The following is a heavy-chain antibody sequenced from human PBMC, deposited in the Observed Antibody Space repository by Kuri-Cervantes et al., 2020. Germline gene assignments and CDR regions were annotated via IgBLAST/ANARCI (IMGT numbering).Heavy chain of an antibody. J-gene: IGHJ5*02. CDR1: GGSFSGYY. D-gene: IGHD2-15*01. Sequence: GSLRLSCGVYGGSFSGYYWSWIRQPPGKGLEWIGEINHSGSTNYNPSLKSRVTISVDTSKNQFSLKLSSVTAADTAVYYCARAIGWRQRNWFDPWGQGTLVTVSS. V-gene: IGHV4-34*01. CDR2: INHSGST. CDR3: ARAIGWRQRNWFDP.